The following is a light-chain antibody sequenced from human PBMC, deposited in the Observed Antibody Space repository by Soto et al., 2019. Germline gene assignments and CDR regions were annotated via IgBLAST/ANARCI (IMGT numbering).Light chain of an antibody. V-gene: IGKV3-11*01. Sequence: EIVLTQSPATLSLSPGERAALSCRASKSVSSYVAWNQQKPGHAPRLLLYDASKRAPCIPARFTGSGSGTDFTLTISILEPEDFAVYLCQHRSFWPYIFGGGTKVQI. J-gene: IGKJ4*01. CDR1: KSVSSY. CDR3: QHRSFWPYI. CDR2: DAS.